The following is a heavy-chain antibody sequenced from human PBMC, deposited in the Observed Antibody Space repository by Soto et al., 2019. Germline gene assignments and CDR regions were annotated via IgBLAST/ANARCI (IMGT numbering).Heavy chain of an antibody. CDR2: IKFDGSEK. V-gene: IGHV3-7*03. CDR1: GFTFSYYW. Sequence: GGSLRLSCEASGFTFSYYWMSGVRQAPGKGPEWVANIKFDGSEKQYVDSVRGRFTISRDNSRSSLSLQMNSLRAGDTAVYYCVKDGGYCSSSTCYAPRNHYFDSWGQGTLVTVSS. D-gene: IGHD2-2*01. J-gene: IGHJ4*02. CDR3: VKDGGYCSSSTCYAPRNHYFDS.